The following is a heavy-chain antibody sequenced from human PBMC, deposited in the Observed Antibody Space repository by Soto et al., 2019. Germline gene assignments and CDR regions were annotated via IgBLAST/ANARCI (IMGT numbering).Heavy chain of an antibody. CDR3: AKHGGHEGTYGMDV. CDR2: INPGDSDT. Sequence: GESLKISCKGSGSSFSTNRIAWVRQMPGKGLEWMGIINPGDSDTRYSPSFPGQVTISVDKSISTAYLQWSSLKASDTAMYYCAKHGGHEGTYGMDVWGQGTTVTVSS. CDR1: GSSFSTNR. D-gene: IGHD5-12*01. V-gene: IGHV5-51*01. J-gene: IGHJ6*02.